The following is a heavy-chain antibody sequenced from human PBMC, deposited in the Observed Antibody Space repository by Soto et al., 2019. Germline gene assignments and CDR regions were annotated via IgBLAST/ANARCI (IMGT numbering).Heavy chain of an antibody. J-gene: IGHJ6*03. CDR3: VRVPLAIEGGNYYYYYMVV. CDR2: IKGDGSEK. D-gene: IGHD2-15*01. CDR1: EIIFSRFV. Sequence: DVPLVESGGGLVQPGKSLRLSCEGSEIIFSRFVMSWVRQVPGKRLEWVASIKGDGSEKYYSDSVKGRFIISRNNACNSLYLQMSRLRAEDTSVYFCVRVPLAIEGGNYYYYYMVVWGKGTMVTVSS. V-gene: IGHV3-7*04.